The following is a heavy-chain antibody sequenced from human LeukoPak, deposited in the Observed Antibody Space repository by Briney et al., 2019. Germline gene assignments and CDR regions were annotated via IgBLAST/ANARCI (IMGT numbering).Heavy chain of an antibody. Sequence: SVKVSCKASGGTFSSYAISWVRQAPGQGLEWMGGIIPIFGTANYAQKFQGRVTITADESTSTAYMELSSLRSEDTAVYYCARDHIELLGIAAAGNPSRLVDAFDIWGQGTMVTVSS. V-gene: IGHV1-69*01. CDR2: IIPIFGTA. CDR1: GGTFSSYA. J-gene: IGHJ3*02. CDR3: ARDHIELLGIAAAGNPSRLVDAFDI. D-gene: IGHD6-13*01.